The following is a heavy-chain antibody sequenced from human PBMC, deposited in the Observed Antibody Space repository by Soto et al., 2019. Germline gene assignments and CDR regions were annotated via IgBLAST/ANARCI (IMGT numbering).Heavy chain of an antibody. D-gene: IGHD1-26*01. J-gene: IGHJ4*02. CDR2: IWYDGSNK. V-gene: IGHV3-33*01. CDR1: GFTFSSYG. CDR3: ARDASGSYPDY. Sequence: QVQLVESGGGVVQPGRSLRLSCAASGFTFSSYGMHWVRQAPGKGLEWVAVIWYDGSNKYYADSVKGRFTISRDNSKNTLYLQMNSLRAEDTAVYYCARDASGSYPDYWGQGTLVTVSS.